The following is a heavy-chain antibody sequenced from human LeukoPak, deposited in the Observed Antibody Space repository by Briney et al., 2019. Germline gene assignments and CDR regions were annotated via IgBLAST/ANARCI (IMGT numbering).Heavy chain of an antibody. CDR1: GGSISSYY. D-gene: IGHD5-18*01. CDR3: ARGQGYSYGYEWFDP. V-gene: IGHV4-59*12. Sequence: SETLSLTCTVSGGSISSYYWSWIRQPPGKGLEWIGYIYYSGSTNYNPSLKSRVTMSVDTSKNQFSLKLSSVTAADTAVYYCARGQGYSYGYEWFDPWGQGTLVTVSS. CDR2: IYYSGST. J-gene: IGHJ5*02.